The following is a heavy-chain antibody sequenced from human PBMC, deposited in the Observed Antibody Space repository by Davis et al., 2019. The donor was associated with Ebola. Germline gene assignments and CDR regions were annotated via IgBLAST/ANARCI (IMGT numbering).Heavy chain of an antibody. Sequence: PGGSLRLSCAASGFTFSSYAMSWVRQAPGKGLEWVSYISSSSSTIYYADSVKGRFTISRDNAKNSLYLQMNSLRAEDTAVYYCARDDSSGYPYYYYMDVWGKGTTVTVSS. J-gene: IGHJ6*03. CDR2: ISSSSSTI. CDR3: ARDDSSGYPYYYYMDV. V-gene: IGHV3-48*04. CDR1: GFTFSSYA. D-gene: IGHD3-22*01.